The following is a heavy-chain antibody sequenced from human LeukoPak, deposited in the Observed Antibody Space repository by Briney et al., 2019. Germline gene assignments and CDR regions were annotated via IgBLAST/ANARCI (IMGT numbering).Heavy chain of an antibody. V-gene: IGHV4-34*01. CDR1: GGSFSGYY. D-gene: IGHD3-10*01. CDR3: ARVLGDFDY. CDR2: IYHSGST. J-gene: IGHJ4*02. Sequence: SETLSLTCAVYGGSFSGYYWSWIRQPPGKGLEWIGYIYHSGSTYYNPSLKSRVTISVDRSKNQFFLKLSSVTAADTAVYYCARVLGDFDYWGQGTLVTVSS.